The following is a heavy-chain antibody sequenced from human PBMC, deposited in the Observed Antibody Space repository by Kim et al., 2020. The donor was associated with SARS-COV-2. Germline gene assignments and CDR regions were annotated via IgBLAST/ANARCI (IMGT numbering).Heavy chain of an antibody. CDR2: ISSSGSTI. CDR3: ARPNSGTTVTYRYWYFDL. D-gene: IGHD4-17*01. V-gene: IGHV3-48*03. Sequence: GGSLRLSCAASGFTFSSYEMNWVRQAPGKGLEWVSYISSSGSTIYYADSVKGRFTISRDNAKNSLYLQMNSLRAEDTAVYYCARPNSGTTVTYRYWYFDLWGRGTLVTVSS. CDR1: GFTFSSYE. J-gene: IGHJ2*01.